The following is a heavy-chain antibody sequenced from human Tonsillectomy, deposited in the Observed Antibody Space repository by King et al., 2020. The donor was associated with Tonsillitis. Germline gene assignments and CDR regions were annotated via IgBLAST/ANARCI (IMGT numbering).Heavy chain of an antibody. CDR2: IYYSGST. V-gene: IGHV4-39*07. J-gene: IGHJ4*02. Sequence: LQLQESGPGLVKPSETLSLTCTVSGGSISSSSFYWGWIPQPPGKGLEWIGSIYYSGSTYYNPSLRSGVTISVDTSKNQFSLKLRSVTAADTAVYYCAKDRDGYNYLTFDYGGQGTLVTVSS. CDR3: AKDRDGYNYLTFDY. CDR1: GGSISSSSFY. D-gene: IGHD5-24*01.